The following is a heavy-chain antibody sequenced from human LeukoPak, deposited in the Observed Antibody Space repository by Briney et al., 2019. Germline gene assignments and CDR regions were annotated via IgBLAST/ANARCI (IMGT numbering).Heavy chain of an antibody. CDR3: ARDTSPSYGSGSDY. CDR2: INWNGGST. CDR1: GFTFDDDG. J-gene: IGHJ4*02. V-gene: IGHV3-20*04. Sequence: GGSLRLSCAASGFTFDDDGMSWVRQAPGKGLEWVSGINWNGGSTGYADSVKGRFTISRDNAKNSLYLQMNSLRAEDTALYYCARDTSPSYGSGSDYWGQGTLVTVSS. D-gene: IGHD3-10*01.